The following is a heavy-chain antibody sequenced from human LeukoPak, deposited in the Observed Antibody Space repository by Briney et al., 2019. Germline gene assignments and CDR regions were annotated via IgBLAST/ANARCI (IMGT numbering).Heavy chain of an antibody. V-gene: IGHV3-23*01. CDR2: TT. CDR3: AKQVAPYYYDSSGYYYDY. D-gene: IGHD3-22*01. Sequence: TTYYAASVKGRFTISTDNSNNTLYLQMNSLRAEDTAVYYCAKQVAPYYYDSSGYYYDYWGQGTLVTVSS. J-gene: IGHJ4*02.